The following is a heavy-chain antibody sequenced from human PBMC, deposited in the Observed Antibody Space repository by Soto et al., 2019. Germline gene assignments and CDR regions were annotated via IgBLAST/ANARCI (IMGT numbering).Heavy chain of an antibody. CDR2: LNSDGSSI. CDR3: ARGGLYKYYFDY. J-gene: IGHJ4*02. CDR1: GFTFSSHW. D-gene: IGHD1-20*01. Sequence: EVQLVESGGGLVPPGGSLRLSCAASGFTFSSHWMHWVRQAPGKGLVWVSRLNSDGSSINYADSVRGRFTISRDNAKNTRYLQVNILRAEDTAVYYCARGGLYKYYFDYWGQGTLVTVSS. V-gene: IGHV3-74*01.